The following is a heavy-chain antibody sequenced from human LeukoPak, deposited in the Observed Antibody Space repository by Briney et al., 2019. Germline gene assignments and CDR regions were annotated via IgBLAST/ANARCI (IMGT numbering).Heavy chain of an antibody. V-gene: IGHV4-59*08. D-gene: IGHD6-19*01. CDR1: GYSISSYY. Sequence: PSETLSLTCTVSGYSISSYYWSWIRQPPGKGLEWIGYIYYSGSTNYNPSLKSRVTISVDTSKNQFSLKLSSVTAADTAVYYCARHGGSGWYDYWGQGTLVTVSS. CDR2: IYYSGST. CDR3: ARHGGSGWYDY. J-gene: IGHJ4*02.